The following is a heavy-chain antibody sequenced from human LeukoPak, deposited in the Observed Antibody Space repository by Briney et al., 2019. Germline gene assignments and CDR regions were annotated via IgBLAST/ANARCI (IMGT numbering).Heavy chain of an antibody. CDR3: ARDGGSSFRYFDY. Sequence: SETLSLTCTVSGGSTGSSSHYWGWIRQPPGKGLERIGSTYYGGSTYYNPSLKSRVTISVDTSKNQFSLKLSSVTAADTAVYYCARDGGSSFRYFDYWGQGTLVTVSS. CDR1: GGSTGSSSHY. CDR2: TYYGGST. J-gene: IGHJ4*02. V-gene: IGHV4-39*07. D-gene: IGHD2-2*01.